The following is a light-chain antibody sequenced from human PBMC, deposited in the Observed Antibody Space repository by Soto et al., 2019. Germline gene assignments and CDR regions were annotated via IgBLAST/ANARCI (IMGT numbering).Light chain of an antibody. Sequence: SYELTQPPSVSVYPGQTASITCSGDKLGDKYASWYQQRPGQSPVMVIYQDRKRPSGIPERFSGSNSGNTATLTISGTQRMDEADYYCQAWDSSTVVFGGGTKLTVL. CDR1: KLGDKY. CDR2: QDR. J-gene: IGLJ2*01. CDR3: QAWDSSTVV. V-gene: IGLV3-1*01.